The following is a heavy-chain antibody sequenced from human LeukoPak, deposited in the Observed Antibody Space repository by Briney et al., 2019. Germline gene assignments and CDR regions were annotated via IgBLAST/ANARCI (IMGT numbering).Heavy chain of an antibody. CDR2: IKSKTDGGTT. CDR3: AKELVRIAVAGTGGGFDY. CDR1: GFTFSNAW. D-gene: IGHD6-19*01. Sequence: PGGSLRLSCAASGFTFSNAWMSWVRQAPGKGLEWVGRIKSKTDGGTTDYAAPVKGRFTISRDDSKNTLYLQMNSLRAEDTAVYYCAKELVRIAVAGTGGGFDYWGQGTLVTVSS. J-gene: IGHJ4*02. V-gene: IGHV3-15*01.